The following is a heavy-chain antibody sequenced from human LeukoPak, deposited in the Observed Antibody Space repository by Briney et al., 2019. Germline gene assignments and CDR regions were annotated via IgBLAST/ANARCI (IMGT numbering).Heavy chain of an antibody. J-gene: IGHJ4*02. CDR3: AKSTLDY. D-gene: IGHD1-1*01. Sequence: AGGSLRLSCAASGFTFSSYGMHWVRQAPGKGLEWVAVISYDGSNKYYADSVKGRFTISRDNSKNTLYLQMNSLRAEDTAVYYCAKSTLDYWGQGTLVTVSS. V-gene: IGHV3-30*18. CDR2: ISYDGSNK. CDR1: GFTFSSYG.